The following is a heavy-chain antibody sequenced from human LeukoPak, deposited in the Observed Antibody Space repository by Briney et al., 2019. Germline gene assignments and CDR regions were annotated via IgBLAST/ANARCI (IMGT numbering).Heavy chain of an antibody. V-gene: IGHV3-23*01. Sequence: GGSLRLSCAAAGFTFSSYAMSWVRQAPGKGLDWVSAISYSGGRTYYADSVKGRFTVSRDNSKNTLYLQMNSLRAEDTAVYYCASSPKEGHWGQGTLVTVSS. CDR1: GFTFSSYA. CDR2: ISYSGGRT. J-gene: IGHJ4*02. CDR3: ASSPKEGH.